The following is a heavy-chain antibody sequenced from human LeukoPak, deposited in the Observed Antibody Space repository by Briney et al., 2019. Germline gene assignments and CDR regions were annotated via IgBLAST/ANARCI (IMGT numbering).Heavy chain of an antibody. V-gene: IGHV3-23*01. J-gene: IGHJ4*02. Sequence: ETLSLTCTVSGGSISSYYWSWIRQPPGKGLEWVSAISGSGGSTYYADSVKGRFTISRDNSKNTLYLQMNSLRAEDTAVYYCAPRIAAAGIPTFDYWGQGTLVTVSS. CDR3: APRIAAAGIPTFDY. CDR2: ISGSGGST. CDR1: GGSISSYY. D-gene: IGHD6-13*01.